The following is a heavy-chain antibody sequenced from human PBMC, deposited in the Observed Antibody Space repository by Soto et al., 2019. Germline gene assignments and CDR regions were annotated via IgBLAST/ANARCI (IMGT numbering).Heavy chain of an antibody. CDR1: GCTFSSYT. V-gene: IGHV1-69*02. CDR3: ARRVAAAGTGGGYYYYMDV. J-gene: IGHJ6*03. D-gene: IGHD6-13*01. Sequence: GASVKVSCKASGCTFSSYTISWVRQAPKQGLEWMGRIIPILGIANYAQKFQGRVTITADKSTSTAYMELSSLRSEDTAVYYCARRVAAAGTGGGYYYYMDVWGKGTTVTVSS. CDR2: IIPILGIA.